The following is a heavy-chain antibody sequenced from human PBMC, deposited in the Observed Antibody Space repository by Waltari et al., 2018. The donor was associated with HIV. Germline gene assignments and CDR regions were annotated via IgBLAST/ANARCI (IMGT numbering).Heavy chain of an antibody. CDR1: GFTFSDAW. CDR3: TTVGGGTRDY. J-gene: IGHJ4*02. V-gene: IGHV3-15*01. Sequence: EVLLVESGGGLAKPGGSLRLSCAASGFTFSDAWMSWVRQAPGKGLEWVGRIKSNTDGGTTDYAAPVKGRFTISRDDSKTTLYLEMNSLKTEDTAVYYCTTVGGGTRDYWGQGTLITVSS. CDR2: IKSNTDGGTT. D-gene: IGHD3-16*01.